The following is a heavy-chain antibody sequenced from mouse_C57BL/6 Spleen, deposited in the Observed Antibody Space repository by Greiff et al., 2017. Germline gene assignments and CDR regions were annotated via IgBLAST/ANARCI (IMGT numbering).Heavy chain of an antibody. CDR3: ARSRQLRLLRYYAMDY. CDR2: INPNNGGT. J-gene: IGHJ4*01. V-gene: IGHV1-26*01. D-gene: IGHD3-2*02. Sequence: EVQLQQSGPELVKPGASVKISCKASGYTFTDYYMNWVKQSHGKSLEWIGDINPNNGGTSYNQKFKGKATLTVDKSSSTAYMELRSLTSEDSAVYYCARSRQLRLLRYYAMDYWGQGTSVTVSS. CDR1: GYTFTDYY.